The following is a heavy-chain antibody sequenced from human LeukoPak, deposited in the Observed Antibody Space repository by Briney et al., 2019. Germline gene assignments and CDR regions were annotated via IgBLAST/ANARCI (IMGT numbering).Heavy chain of an antibody. CDR1: GIAVSGNY. Sequence: GGSLRLSCAASGIAVSGNYMSWVRQTPGKGLEWVSFISINTNTFYADSVRGRFTISRDTSKNALLLQMNSLRDEDSTIYYCAIAQTWDGLFESWGQGTLVTVSS. V-gene: IGHV3-53*01. D-gene: IGHD1-26*01. J-gene: IGHJ4*02. CDR2: ISINTNT. CDR3: AIAQTWDGLFES.